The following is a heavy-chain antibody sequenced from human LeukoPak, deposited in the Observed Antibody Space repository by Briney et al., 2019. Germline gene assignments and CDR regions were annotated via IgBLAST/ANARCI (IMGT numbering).Heavy chain of an antibody. CDR3: ARGHKHDFWSGYSGWFDP. J-gene: IGHJ5*02. V-gene: IGHV4-34*01. CDR2: INHSGTT. Sequence: SETLSLTCTVSGGSFSGYYWSWIRQPPGNGLELIGEINHSGTTNYNPSLKSRVTISLDASKNQFSLKLSSVTAADTAVYYCARGHKHDFWSGYSGWFDPWDQGTLVTVSS. D-gene: IGHD3-3*01. CDR1: GGSFSGYY.